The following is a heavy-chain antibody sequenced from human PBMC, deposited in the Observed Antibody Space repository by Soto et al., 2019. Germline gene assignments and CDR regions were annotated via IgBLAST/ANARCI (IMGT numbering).Heavy chain of an antibody. J-gene: IGHJ4*02. D-gene: IGHD2-21*02. Sequence: QLQLQESGPGLVKPSETLSLTCTVSGGSISSSIYYGGWIRQPPGKGLEWIGCIFYSGSTHYNPSIKSRVTISVDTSKNQCALKLYSVTAADTAMYDCARQVVTASSPIYYFDYCGQGILVTVSS. V-gene: IGHV4-39*01. CDR3: ARQVVTASSPIYYFDY. CDR2: IFYSGST. CDR1: GGSISSSIYY.